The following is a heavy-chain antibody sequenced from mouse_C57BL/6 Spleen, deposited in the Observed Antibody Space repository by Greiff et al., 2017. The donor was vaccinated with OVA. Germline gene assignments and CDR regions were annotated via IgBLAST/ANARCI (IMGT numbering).Heavy chain of an antibody. Sequence: EVMLVESGGGLVKPGGSLKLSCAASGFTFSDYGMHWVRQAPEKGLEWVAYISSGSSTIYYADTVKGRFTISRDNAKNTLFLQMTSLRSEDTAMYYCARPGFDYGSSFAWFAYWGQGTLVTVSA. CDR3: ARPGFDYGSSFAWFAY. D-gene: IGHD1-1*01. V-gene: IGHV5-17*01. J-gene: IGHJ3*01. CDR1: GFTFSDYG. CDR2: ISSGSSTI.